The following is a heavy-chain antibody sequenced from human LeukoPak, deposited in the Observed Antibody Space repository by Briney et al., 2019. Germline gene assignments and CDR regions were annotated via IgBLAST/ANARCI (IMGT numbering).Heavy chain of an antibody. V-gene: IGHV3-21*01. CDR3: ARDYDCWSGYYPQAFDI. CDR1: GFTFSSYS. CDR2: ISSSSSYI. J-gene: IGHJ3*02. Sequence: PGGSLRLSCAASGFTFSSYSMNWVSQAPGKGLEWVSSISSSSSYIYYADSVKGRFTISRDNAKNSLYLQMNSLRAEDTAVYYCARDYDCWSGYYPQAFDIWGQGTMVTVSS. D-gene: IGHD3-3*01.